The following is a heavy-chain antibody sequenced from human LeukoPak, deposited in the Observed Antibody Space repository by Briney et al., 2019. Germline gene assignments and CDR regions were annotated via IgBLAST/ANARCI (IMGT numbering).Heavy chain of an antibody. Sequence: GGSLRLSCVASGFTFSSYSMNWVRQAPGKGLEWVSSISSSSSYIYYADSVKGRFTISRDNAKNSLYLQMNSLRAEDTAVYYCARDVAVTIFGGYYYMDVWGKGTTVTVSS. D-gene: IGHD3-3*01. V-gene: IGHV3-21*01. CDR3: ARDVAVTIFGGYYYMDV. CDR1: GFTFSSYS. J-gene: IGHJ6*03. CDR2: ISSSSSYI.